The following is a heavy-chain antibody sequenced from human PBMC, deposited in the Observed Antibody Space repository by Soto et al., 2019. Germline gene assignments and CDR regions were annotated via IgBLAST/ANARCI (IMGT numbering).Heavy chain of an antibody. CDR3: ARVVASLGPDY. Sequence: QVLLQQWGAGLLKPSETLSLTCAVYGTSFSGYYWSWIRQPPGEGLEWIGEINPSGSTNYNPSLESRVTISVDTSKNQFSLKLSSVTAADTAVYYCARVVASLGPDYWGQGTLVTVSS. J-gene: IGHJ4*02. V-gene: IGHV4-34*01. CDR2: INPSGST. D-gene: IGHD7-27*01. CDR1: GTSFSGYY.